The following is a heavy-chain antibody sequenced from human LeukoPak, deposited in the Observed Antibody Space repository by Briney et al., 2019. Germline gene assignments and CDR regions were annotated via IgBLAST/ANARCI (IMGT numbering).Heavy chain of an antibody. CDR2: IYPGDSDT. V-gene: IGHV5-51*01. D-gene: IGHD3-10*01. Sequence: GESLKISCKGSGYSFTSYWIGWVRQMPGKGLEWMGIIYPGDSDTRYSPSFQGQVTISADKSISTAYLQWSSLKASDTAMYYCARHQAGSAIPFGFDYWGQGTLVTVSS. J-gene: IGHJ4*02. CDR3: ARHQAGSAIPFGFDY. CDR1: GYSFTSYW.